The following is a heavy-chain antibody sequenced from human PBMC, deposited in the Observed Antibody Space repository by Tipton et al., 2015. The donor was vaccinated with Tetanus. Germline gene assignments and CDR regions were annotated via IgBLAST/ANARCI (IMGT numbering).Heavy chain of an antibody. CDR1: GFTFDDYA. CDR2: ISWNSGSI. CDR3: AKDGDTSPFDY. J-gene: IGHJ4*02. V-gene: IGHV3-9*01. Sequence: AVSGFTFDDYAMHWVRQAPGKGLEWVSGISWNSGSIGYADSVKGRFTISRDNAKNSLYLQMNSLRAEDTALYYCAKDGDTSPFDYWGQGTLVTVSS. D-gene: IGHD6-6*01.